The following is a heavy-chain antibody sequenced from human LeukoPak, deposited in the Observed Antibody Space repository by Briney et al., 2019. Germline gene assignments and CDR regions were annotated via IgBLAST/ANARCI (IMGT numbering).Heavy chain of an antibody. J-gene: IGHJ4*02. CDR2: IGEDGSEK. CDR3: ATSCSSPYRGWY. CDR1: GFSFSRNW. D-gene: IGHD6-13*01. Sequence: GGSLRLSCASSGFSFSRNWMSWVRQAPGRGLEWVANIGEDGSEKYFVDSVKGRFTMSRDNARNSLYLQMNSLRAEDTAVYYCATSCSSPYRGWYWGQGTLVTVSS. V-gene: IGHV3-7*01.